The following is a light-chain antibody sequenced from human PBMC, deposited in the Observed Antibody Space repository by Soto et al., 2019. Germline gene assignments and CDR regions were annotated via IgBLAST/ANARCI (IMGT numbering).Light chain of an antibody. Sequence: QSALTQSASVSVSPGQSITISCTGTNSDVGNYNLVSWYQQHPDKAPKLIIYEGSKRPSGVSNRFSGSKSGNTASLTISGLQAEDEADYYCCSYAGSSTFVVFGGGTKVTVL. CDR2: EGS. CDR3: CSYAGSSTFVV. J-gene: IGLJ2*01. V-gene: IGLV2-23*03. CDR1: NSDVGNYNL.